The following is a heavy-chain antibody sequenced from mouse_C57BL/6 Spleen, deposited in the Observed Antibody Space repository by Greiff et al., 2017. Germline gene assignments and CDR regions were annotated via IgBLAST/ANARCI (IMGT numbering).Heavy chain of an antibody. CDR3: ARSGTGTGVYFDY. J-gene: IGHJ2*01. Sequence: QVHVKQPGAELVKPGASVKMSCKASGYTFTSYWITWVKQRPGQGLEWIGDIYPGSGSTNYNEKFKSKATLTVDTSSSTAYMQLSSLTSEDSAVYYCARSGTGTGVYFDYWGQGTTLTVSS. CDR2: IYPGSGST. CDR1: GYTFTSYW. V-gene: IGHV1-55*01. D-gene: IGHD4-1*01.